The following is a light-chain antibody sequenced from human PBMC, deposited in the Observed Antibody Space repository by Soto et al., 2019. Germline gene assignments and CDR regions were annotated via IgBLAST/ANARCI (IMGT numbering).Light chain of an antibody. Sequence: DIQMTQSPSTLPASVGDRVTITCRASQSISSWLAWYQQKPGKAPKLLIYDASSLESGVPLRFSGSGSGTEFTLTISSLQPDDFATYYCQQYNSYWTFGQGTKVDIK. V-gene: IGKV1-5*01. CDR2: DAS. CDR3: QQYNSYWT. J-gene: IGKJ1*01. CDR1: QSISSW.